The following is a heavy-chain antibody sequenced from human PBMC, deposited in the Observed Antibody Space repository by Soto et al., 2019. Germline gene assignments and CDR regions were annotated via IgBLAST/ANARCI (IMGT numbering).Heavy chain of an antibody. CDR2: IFSNDEK. V-gene: IGHV2-26*01. CDR3: ARIPGWWNHYFDY. CDR1: GFSLSNARMG. D-gene: IGHD6-19*01. J-gene: IGHJ4*02. Sequence: QVTLKESGPVLVKPTETLTLTCTVSGFSLSNARMGVSWIRQPPGKALEWLAHIFSNDEKSYSTSLKSRPTISKDTSKSQVVLTMTNMDPVDTATYYCARIPGWWNHYFDYWGQGTLVTVSS.